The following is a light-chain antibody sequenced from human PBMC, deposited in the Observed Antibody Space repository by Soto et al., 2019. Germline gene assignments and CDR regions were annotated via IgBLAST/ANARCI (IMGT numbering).Light chain of an antibody. CDR3: CSYAGSYPI. J-gene: IGLJ2*01. CDR2: DVN. V-gene: IGLV2-11*01. CDR1: SSDVGGYNY. Sequence: QSALTQPRSVSGSPGQSVTVSCTGTSSDVGGYNYVSWYQHHPGKAPKLLISDVNKRPSGVPDRFSGSKSGNTASLTISGLQADDEADYYCCSYAGSYPIVGGGTKVTFL.